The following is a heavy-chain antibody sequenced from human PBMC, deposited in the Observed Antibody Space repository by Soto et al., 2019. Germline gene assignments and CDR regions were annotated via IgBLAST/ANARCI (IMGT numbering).Heavy chain of an antibody. V-gene: IGHV3-74*01. Sequence: GGSLRLSCAASGFTFSSYWMHWFRQAPGKGLVWVSRINSDGSSTSYADSVKGRFTISRDNAKNTLYLQMNSLRAEDTAVYYCARDRRERRTTRLDYWGQGTLVTVSS. CDR1: GFTFSSYW. J-gene: IGHJ4*02. CDR3: ARDRRERRTTRLDY. D-gene: IGHD4-4*01. CDR2: INSDGSST.